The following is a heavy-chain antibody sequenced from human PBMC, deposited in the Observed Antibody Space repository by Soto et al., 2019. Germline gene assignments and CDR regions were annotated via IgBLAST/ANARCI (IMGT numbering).Heavy chain of an antibody. V-gene: IGHV4-59*08. CDR1: GGSISSYY. J-gene: IGHJ2*01. Sequence: QVQLQESGPGLVKPSETLSLTCTVSGGSISSYYWSWIRQPPGKGLEWLGCIYYSGSTNYNPSLKSRVTISVDTSKKQFSLKLRSVTAADVDVYYCARFSWYFDLWGRGTLVTVSS. CDR2: IYYSGST. CDR3: ARFSWYFDL.